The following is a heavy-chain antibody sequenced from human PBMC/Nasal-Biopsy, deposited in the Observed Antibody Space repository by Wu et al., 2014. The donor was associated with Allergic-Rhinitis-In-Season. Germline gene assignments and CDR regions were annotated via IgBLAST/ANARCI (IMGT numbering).Heavy chain of an antibody. J-gene: IGHJ6*02. Sequence: LRLSCAASGFTFSNYAMNWVRQAPGKGLEWVSILSPSEIVTHYADSVKGRFTISRDNAKNSLYLQMNSLRAEDXAVYYCGRDVGYDLRRDYYAMDVWGQGTTVTVSS. CDR2: LSPSEIVT. CDR1: GFTFSNYA. V-gene: IGHV3-21*04. CDR3: GRDVGYDLRRDYYAMDV. D-gene: IGHD1-26*01.